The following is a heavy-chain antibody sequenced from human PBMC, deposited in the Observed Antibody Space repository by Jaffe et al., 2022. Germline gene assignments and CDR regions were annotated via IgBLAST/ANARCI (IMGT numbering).Heavy chain of an antibody. D-gene: IGHD2-21*02. CDR3: ARAPRYCGGDCWDY. CDR2: IYSGGST. Sequence: EVQLVESGGGLVQPGGSLRLSCAASGFTVSSNYMSWVRQAPGKGLEWVSVIYSGGSTYYADSVKGRFTISRHNSKNTLYLQMNSLRAEDTAVYYCARAPRYCGGDCWDYWGQGTLVTVSS. CDR1: GFTVSSNY. J-gene: IGHJ4*02. V-gene: IGHV3-53*04.